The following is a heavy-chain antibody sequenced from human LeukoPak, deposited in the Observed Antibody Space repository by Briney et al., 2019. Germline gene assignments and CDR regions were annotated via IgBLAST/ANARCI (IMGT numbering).Heavy chain of an antibody. V-gene: IGHV1-69*06. D-gene: IGHD2-15*01. CDR1: GYTFTSYY. CDR2: IIPLFGTP. J-gene: IGHJ6*04. CDR3: ASATLRCSGGSCYEMDV. Sequence: SVKVSCKASGYTFTSYYMHWVRQAPGQGLEWMGGIIPLFGTPDYAQKFQDRLTITADKSTSTAYMELSSLRSEDTAVYYCASATLRCSGGSCYEMDVWGKGTTVIVSS.